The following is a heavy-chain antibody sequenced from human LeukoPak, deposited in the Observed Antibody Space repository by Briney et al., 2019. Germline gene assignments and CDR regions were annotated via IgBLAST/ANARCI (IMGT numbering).Heavy chain of an antibody. CDR1: GGSISSYY. J-gene: IGHJ4*02. D-gene: IGHD6-19*01. Sequence: PSETLSLTCTVSGGSISSYYWRWLRQPPGKGLEWTGYIYYSGSTNYNPSLKSRVTISVDTSKNQFSLKLSSVTAADTAVYYCARHEDSSGWYPAYDYWGQGTLVTVSS. CDR3: ARHEDSSGWYPAYDY. CDR2: IYYSGST. V-gene: IGHV4-59*08.